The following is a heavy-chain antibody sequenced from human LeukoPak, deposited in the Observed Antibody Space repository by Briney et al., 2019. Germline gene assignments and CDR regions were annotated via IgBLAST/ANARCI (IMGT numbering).Heavy chain of an antibody. Sequence: PGGSLRLSCTASGFTFSSYAMSWVRQAPGKGLEWVSAISGGGGTTYYADSVKGRFTISRDNSKNTLYLQMNSLRAEDTAVYYCAKKGAHGGAYYFDYWGQGTLVTVSS. D-gene: IGHD2-15*01. V-gene: IGHV3-23*01. CDR2: ISGGGGTT. J-gene: IGHJ4*02. CDR3: AKKGAHGGAYYFDY. CDR1: GFTFSSYA.